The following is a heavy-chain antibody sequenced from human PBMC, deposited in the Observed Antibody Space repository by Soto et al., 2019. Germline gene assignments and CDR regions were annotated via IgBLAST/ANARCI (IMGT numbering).Heavy chain of an antibody. CDR1: GGSISSSGNS. J-gene: IGHJ4*02. Sequence: SETLSLTCAVYGGSISSSGNSWSWIRQPPGKGLEWIGYIYHSGSTYYNPSLKSRVTISVDRSKNQFSLKLSSVTAADTAVYYPARVPHFWCQGLLRTVSS. CDR2: IYHSGST. V-gene: IGHV4-30-2*01. CDR3: ARVPHF.